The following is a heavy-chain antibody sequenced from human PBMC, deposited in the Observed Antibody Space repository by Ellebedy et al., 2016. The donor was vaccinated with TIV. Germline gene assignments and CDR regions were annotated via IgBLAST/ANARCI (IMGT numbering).Heavy chain of an antibody. CDR1: GGSVSSASYY. J-gene: IGHJ4*02. D-gene: IGHD3-10*01. Sequence: SETLSLXYTVSGGSVSSASYYWSWIRQPPGKGLEWIGHIYYSGSTNYNPSLKSRVAISVDTSRNQFSLNLNSVTAADTAVYYCARAGITLVRGLTPYFDSWGQGTPVAVSS. V-gene: IGHV4-61*01. CDR2: IYYSGST. CDR3: ARAGITLVRGLTPYFDS.